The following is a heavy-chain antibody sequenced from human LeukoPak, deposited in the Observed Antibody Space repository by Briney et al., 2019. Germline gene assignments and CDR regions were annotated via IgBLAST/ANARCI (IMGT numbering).Heavy chain of an antibody. CDR2: IYYSGIT. CDR3: AKRGSNTWSDFDY. CDR1: GGSISTYY. Sequence: SETLSLTCTVSGGSISTYYWSWIRQPPGKGLEWIGYIYYSGITNYNPSLKSRATISVGTSKNQFSLKLNSVTAADAAVYYCAKRGSNTWSDFDYWGQGTLVTVSS. J-gene: IGHJ4*02. D-gene: IGHD6-13*01. V-gene: IGHV4-59*08.